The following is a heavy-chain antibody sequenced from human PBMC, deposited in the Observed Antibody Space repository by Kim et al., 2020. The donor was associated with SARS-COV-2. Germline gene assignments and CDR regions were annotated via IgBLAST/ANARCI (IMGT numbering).Heavy chain of an antibody. Sequence: SETLSLTCSVSGDSLSSYFWTWIRQPPGKRLEWIGTIYYSGSSGSPNYNPSLKSRVTILVDTSKNQISLWLTSVTAADTAVYFCARGSPVPNYWGQGSL. CDR3: ARGSPVPNY. CDR2: IYYSGSSGSP. V-gene: IGHV4-59*01. J-gene: IGHJ4*02. CDR1: GDSLSSYF.